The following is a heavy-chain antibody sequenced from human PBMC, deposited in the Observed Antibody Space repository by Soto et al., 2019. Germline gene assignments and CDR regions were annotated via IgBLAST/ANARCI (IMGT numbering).Heavy chain of an antibody. J-gene: IGHJ4*02. CDR3: ARDFSQTTVVTYPIDY. CDR1: GYTFTSYG. CDR2: ISAYNGNT. V-gene: IGHV1-18*01. Sequence: ASVKVSCKASGYTFTSYGISWVRQAPGQGLEWMGWISAYNGNTNYAQKLQGRVTMTTDTSPSTAYMELRNLRSDDTAVYYCARDFSQTTVVTYPIDYWGQGTLVTVSS. D-gene: IGHD4-17*01.